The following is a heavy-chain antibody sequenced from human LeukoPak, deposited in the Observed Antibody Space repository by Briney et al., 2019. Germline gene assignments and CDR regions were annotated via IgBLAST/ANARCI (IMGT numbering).Heavy chain of an antibody. D-gene: IGHD2-2*01. Sequence: SETLSLTCTVSGGSISSYYWGWIRQPLGKGLEWIGSIYYSGSTYYNPSLKSRVTISVDTSKNQFSLKLSSVTAADTAVYYCARQGYCSSTSCFWDYWGQGTLVTVSS. CDR2: IYYSGST. V-gene: IGHV4-39*01. J-gene: IGHJ4*02. CDR1: GGSISSYY. CDR3: ARQGYCSSTSCFWDY.